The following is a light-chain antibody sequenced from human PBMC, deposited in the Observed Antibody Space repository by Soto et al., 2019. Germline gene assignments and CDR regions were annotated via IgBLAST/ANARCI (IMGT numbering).Light chain of an antibody. J-gene: IGKJ1*01. CDR1: QSVSSSY. CDR3: QQYGSSAWT. CDR2: GAS. Sequence: ESVLTQSPGTLSLSPGERATLSCRASQSVSSSYFAWYQQKPGQAPRLLIYGASSRATGIPDRFSCSVSGPDFTLTISRLEPEDFAVYYCQQYGSSAWTFGQGTKVEIK. V-gene: IGKV3-20*01.